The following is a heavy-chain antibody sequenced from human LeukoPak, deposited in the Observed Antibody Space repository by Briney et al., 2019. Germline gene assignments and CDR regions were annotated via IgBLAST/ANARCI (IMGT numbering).Heavy chain of an antibody. CDR2: FDPEDGET. D-gene: IGHD3-3*01. V-gene: IGHV1-24*01. CDR3: ATSPTYYDSTTPYYYYGMDV. J-gene: IGHJ6*02. Sequence: ASVKVSCKVSGYTLTELSMHWVRQAPGKGLEWMGGFDPEDGETIYARKFQGRVTMTEDTSTDTAYMELSSLRSEDTAVYYCATSPTYYDSTTPYYYYGMDVWGQGTTVTVSS. CDR1: GYTLTELS.